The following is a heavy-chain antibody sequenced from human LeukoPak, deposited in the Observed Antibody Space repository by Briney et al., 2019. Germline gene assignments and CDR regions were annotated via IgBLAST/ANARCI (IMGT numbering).Heavy chain of an antibody. CDR1: GDSVSSNSAA. J-gene: IGHJ4*02. CDR2: TYYRSKWYN. V-gene: IGHV6-1*01. D-gene: IGHD6-19*01. Sequence: SQTLSLTCAISGDSVSSNSAAWNWIRQSPSRGLEWLGRTYYRSKWYNGYVESVKSRITINPDTSKNQFSLQLNSVTPEDTAVYYCTRDEQWLVYFDYWGQGTLVTVSS. CDR3: TRDEQWLVYFDY.